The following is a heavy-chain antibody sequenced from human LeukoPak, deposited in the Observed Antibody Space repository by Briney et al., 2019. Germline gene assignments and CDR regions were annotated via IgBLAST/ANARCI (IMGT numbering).Heavy chain of an antibody. CDR1: GYTFINYA. CDR3: ARGPRAAADDY. CDR2: INAVNGNT. D-gene: IGHD6-13*01. J-gene: IGHJ4*02. Sequence: ASVKVSCKASGYTFINYAINWGRQAPGQRPEWVGWINAVNGNTKYSQKFQGRVTITRDTSASTAYMELTSLTSADPAVYYCARGPRAAADDYWGQGTLVTVSS. V-gene: IGHV1-3*01.